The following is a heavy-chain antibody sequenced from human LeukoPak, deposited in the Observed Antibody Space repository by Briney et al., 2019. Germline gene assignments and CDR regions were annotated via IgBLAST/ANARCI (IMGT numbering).Heavy chain of an antibody. CDR3: ARGWQLVRGYYFDY. CDR2: IRYDGSNK. V-gene: IGHV3-30*02. CDR1: GFTFSSYS. J-gene: IGHJ4*02. Sequence: PGGSLRLSCAASGFTFSSYSMNWVRQAPGKGLEWVAFIRYDGSNKYYADSVKGRFTISRDNSKNTLYLQMNSLRAEDTVVYYCARGWQLVRGYYFDYWGQGTLVTVSS. D-gene: IGHD6-13*01.